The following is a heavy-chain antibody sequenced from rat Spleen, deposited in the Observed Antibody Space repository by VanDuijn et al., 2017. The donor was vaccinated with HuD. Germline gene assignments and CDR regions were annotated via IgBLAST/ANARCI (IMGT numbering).Heavy chain of an antibody. D-gene: IGHD1-6*01. V-gene: IGHV5-31*01. J-gene: IGHJ4*01. CDR1: GFTFTNYG. CDR3: TRAMYTTDYYFAKGYYVMDA. Sequence: EVQLVESGGGLVQPGRSLKLSCAASGFTFTNYGMHWIRQAPGRGLEWVASITNASGRTYYSDFVKGRFTISRDTAQNTLSLQMNILRSEDPATYYCTRAMYTTDYYFAKGYYVMDAWGQGASVTVSS. CDR2: ITNASGRT.